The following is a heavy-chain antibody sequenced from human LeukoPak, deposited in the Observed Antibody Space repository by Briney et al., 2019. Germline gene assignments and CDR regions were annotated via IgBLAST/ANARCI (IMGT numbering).Heavy chain of an antibody. CDR1: GFTFSAYW. J-gene: IGHJ4*02. CDR3: ARNGANSYYFDY. Sequence: PGGSLRLSCAASGFTFSAYWMTWVRQAPGKGLEWVANIKQDGSARFYVDSVKGRFTISRDNAQNSLYLQADRLRADDTAMYYCARNGANSYYFDYWGQGTLVTVSS. CDR2: IKQDGSAR. D-gene: IGHD4/OR15-4a*01. V-gene: IGHV3-7*01.